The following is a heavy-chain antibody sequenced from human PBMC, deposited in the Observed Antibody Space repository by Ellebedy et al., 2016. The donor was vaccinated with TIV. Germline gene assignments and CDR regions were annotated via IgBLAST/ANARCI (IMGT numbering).Heavy chain of an antibody. CDR2: INPDNGVT. D-gene: IGHD4-11*01. CDR1: GYSFTGYY. J-gene: IGHJ4*02. Sequence: AASVKVSCKTSGYSFTGYYIHWVRQAPGQGPEWVGWINPDNGVTVYEQKLQGRVTITGDTYISKVYMELSSLRSDDTAIYYCVRDLTNPVTGDYWGQGTLVFVSS. CDR3: VRDLTNPVTGDY. V-gene: IGHV1-2*02.